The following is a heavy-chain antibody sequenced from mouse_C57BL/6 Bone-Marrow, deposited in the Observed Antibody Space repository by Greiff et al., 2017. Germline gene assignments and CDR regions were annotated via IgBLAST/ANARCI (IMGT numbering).Heavy chain of an antibody. V-gene: IGHV5-9*01. CDR3: SRQVTTVLATKYFDV. D-gene: IGHD1-1*01. CDR2: ISGGGGNT. CDR1: GFTFSSYT. J-gene: IGHJ1*03. Sequence: EVTLVESGGGLVKPGGSLKLSCAASGFTFSSYTMSWVRQTPEKRLQWVAAISGGGGNTYYPDSVKGRFTLSRDNDKNILYLQMSSLRSEDTALYYCSRQVTTVLATKYFDVWGTGTTVTVSS.